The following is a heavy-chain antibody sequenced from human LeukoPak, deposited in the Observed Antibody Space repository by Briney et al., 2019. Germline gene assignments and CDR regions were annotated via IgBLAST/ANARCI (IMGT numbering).Heavy chain of an antibody. V-gene: IGHV4-39*01. Sequence: PSETLSLTCTVSGGSISSSSSDYYWGWVRQPPGKGLEWIGSISYSWSTYYNPSLKSRVTISADTSNNQFSLKLTSVTAADTAEYYCARHRQSHHYHHWGQGTLVTVSS. CDR2: ISYSWST. CDR3: ARHRQSHHYHH. J-gene: IGHJ5*02. D-gene: IGHD3-10*01. CDR1: GGSISSSSSDYY.